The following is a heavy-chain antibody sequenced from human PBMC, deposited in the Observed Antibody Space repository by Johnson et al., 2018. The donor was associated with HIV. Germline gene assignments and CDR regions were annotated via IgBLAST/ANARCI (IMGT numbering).Heavy chain of an antibody. V-gene: IGHV3-30*14. D-gene: IGHD5-24*01. J-gene: IGHJ3*02. Sequence: QVQLVESGGGVVQPGRSLRLSCAASGFSFSNYAMHWVRQAPGKGLEWVAVISYDGTNNYYADSVNGRFTISRNNSKNTLYLQMNSLRAEDTAVYYCARDGRDGYNYRWLWGAFDIWGQGTMVTVS. CDR1: GFSFSNYA. CDR2: ISYDGTNN. CDR3: ARDGRDGYNYRWLWGAFDI.